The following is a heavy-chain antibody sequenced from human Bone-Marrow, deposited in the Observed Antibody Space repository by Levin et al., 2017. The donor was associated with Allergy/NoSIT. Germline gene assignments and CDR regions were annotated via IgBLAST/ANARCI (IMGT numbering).Heavy chain of an antibody. V-gene: IGHV4-39*01. D-gene: IGHD2-2*01. Sequence: PSETLSLTCTVSGGSISSTSYYWGWIRQPPGKGLEWIGSIFYSGNTYYNPSLKSRVTISVDPSNNQFSLKLSSVTAADTAVYYWARINIVVVPSANFDYWGQGTLVTVSS. CDR1: GGSISSTSYY. CDR3: ARINIVVVPSANFDY. CDR2: IFYSGNT. J-gene: IGHJ4*02.